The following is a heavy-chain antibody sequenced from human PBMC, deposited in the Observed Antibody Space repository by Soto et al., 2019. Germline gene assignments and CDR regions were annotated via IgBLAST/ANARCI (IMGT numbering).Heavy chain of an antibody. D-gene: IGHD2-2*02. CDR1: GFTLSSYW. Sequence: GGSLRLSCAASGFTLSSYWMHWVRQAPGKGLVWVSRINSDFSTTTYADSVKGRFTISRDNAKNTLYLQLNSLRAEDTAVYYCARQLPTAIRGGYYYSYGMDVWGQGTTVTVSS. CDR2: INSDFSTT. J-gene: IGHJ6*02. V-gene: IGHV3-74*03. CDR3: ARQLPTAIRGGYYYSYGMDV.